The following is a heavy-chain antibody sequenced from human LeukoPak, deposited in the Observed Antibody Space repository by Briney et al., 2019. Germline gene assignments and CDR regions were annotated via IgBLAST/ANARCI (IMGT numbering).Heavy chain of an antibody. CDR1: GGSISSHY. D-gene: IGHD2-21*01. Sequence: PSETLSLTCTVSGGSISSHYWSWIRQPPGKGLEWIGYIFNSGGTNYNPSLKSRVTISLDTSKNQFSLKLNSVTAADTAVYYCATYRSRGFDYWGQGTLVTVTS. V-gene: IGHV4-59*11. J-gene: IGHJ4*02. CDR2: IFNSGGT. CDR3: ATYRSRGFDY.